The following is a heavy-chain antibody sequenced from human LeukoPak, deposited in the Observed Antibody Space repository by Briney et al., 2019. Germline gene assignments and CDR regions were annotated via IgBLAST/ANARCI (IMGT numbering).Heavy chain of an antibody. CDR2: IYYSGTT. J-gene: IGHJ4*02. Sequence: SETLSLTCTVSGXSISSRSDYWGWLRQPPDKGLESIGSIYYSGTTYYNPSLKSRVTISVDTSKNQFSLKLSSVTAADTAMYYCARRSGGSYGPFDYWGQGTLVTVSS. CDR3: ARRSGGSYGPFDY. V-gene: IGHV4-39*01. D-gene: IGHD1-26*01. CDR1: GXSISSRSDY.